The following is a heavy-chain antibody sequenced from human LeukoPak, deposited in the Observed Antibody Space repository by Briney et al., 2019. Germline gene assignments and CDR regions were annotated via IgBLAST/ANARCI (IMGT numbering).Heavy chain of an antibody. CDR3: AKGRYCSGGSCYRFSWFDP. CDR2: IYSGGST. D-gene: IGHD2-15*01. Sequence: GGSLRLSCAASGFTVSSNYMSWVRQAPGKGLEWVSVIYSGGSTYYADSVKGRFTISRDNSKNTLYLQMNSLRAEDTAVYYCAKGRYCSGGSCYRFSWFDPWGQGTLVTVSS. J-gene: IGHJ5*02. V-gene: IGHV3-66*01. CDR1: GFTVSSNY.